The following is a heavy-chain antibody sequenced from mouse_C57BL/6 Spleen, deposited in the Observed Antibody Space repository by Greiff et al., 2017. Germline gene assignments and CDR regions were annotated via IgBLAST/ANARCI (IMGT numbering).Heavy chain of an antibody. V-gene: IGHV1-81*01. CDR2: IYPRSGNT. CDR1: GYTFTSYG. CDR3: ASADYDGFDY. J-gene: IGHJ2*01. D-gene: IGHD2-4*01. Sequence: VQVVESGAELARPGASVKLSCKASGYTFTSYGISWVKQRTGQGLEWIGEIYPRSGNTYYNEKFKGKATLTADKSSSTAYMELRSLTSEDSAVYFCASADYDGFDYWGQGTTLTVSS.